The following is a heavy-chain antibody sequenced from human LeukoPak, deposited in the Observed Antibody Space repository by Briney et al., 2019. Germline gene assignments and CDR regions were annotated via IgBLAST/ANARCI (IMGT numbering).Heavy chain of an antibody. CDR3: AGLSRGYCSGGSCYWYFQH. CDR2: IYTNGST. V-gene: IGHV4-4*07. CDR1: DGSISSFY. J-gene: IGHJ1*01. Sequence: KTSETLSLTCTVSDGSISSFYWSWVRQPAGKGLEWIGRIYTNGSTNYNPSLKSRVTISVDTSKNQFSLKLSSVTAADTAVYYCAGLSRGYCSGGSCYWYFQHWGQGTLVTVSS. D-gene: IGHD2-15*01.